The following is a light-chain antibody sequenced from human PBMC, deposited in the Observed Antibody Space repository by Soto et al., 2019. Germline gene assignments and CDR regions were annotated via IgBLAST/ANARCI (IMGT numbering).Light chain of an antibody. CDR3: QQYHSWPA. J-gene: IGKJ4*02. CDR1: QSVFSS. V-gene: IGKV3D-15*01. Sequence: EIAMTQSPATLSASPGERVTLSCSASQSVFSSLAWYQQKPGQAPRLLIYGTDTMSTGIPAIFSGSGSGTDFTPIRSILHYEDFAVYFCQQYHSWPAFGGGTRGELK. CDR2: GTD.